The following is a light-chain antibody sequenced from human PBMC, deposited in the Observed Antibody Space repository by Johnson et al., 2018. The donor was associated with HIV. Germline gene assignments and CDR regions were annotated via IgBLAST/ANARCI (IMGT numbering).Light chain of an antibody. CDR3: GTWDSSLSAGGV. CDR2: ENN. J-gene: IGLJ1*01. V-gene: IGLV1-51*02. Sequence: QSILTQPPSVSAAPGQKVTISCSGSSSNIGNNYVSWYQQLPGTAPKLLIYENNQRSSGIPDRFSGSKSATSATLGITGLQTGDEAEYYCGTWDSSLSAGGVFGTGTQVTVL. CDR1: SSNIGNNY.